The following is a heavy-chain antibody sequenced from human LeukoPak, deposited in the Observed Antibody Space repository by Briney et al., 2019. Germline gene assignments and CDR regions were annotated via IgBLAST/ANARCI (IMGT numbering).Heavy chain of an antibody. Sequence: GGSLRLSCAASGITLSDYGMQWVRQAPGKGLEWVALISYDGSVKYYGDSVQGRFTISRDNSKNTLYLQMNSLRVEDTAMYYCAKDLTYTYASGSSPITLSWGQGTTVIVSS. CDR3: AKDLTYTYASGSSPITLS. CDR1: GITLSDYG. J-gene: IGHJ3*01. D-gene: IGHD3-10*01. CDR2: ISYDGSVK. V-gene: IGHV3-30*18.